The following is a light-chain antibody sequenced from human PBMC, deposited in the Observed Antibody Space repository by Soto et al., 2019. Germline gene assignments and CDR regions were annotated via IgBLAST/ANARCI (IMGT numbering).Light chain of an antibody. CDR2: AAS. CDR1: QTISKS. J-gene: IGKJ3*01. Sequence: DIQMTQSPSSLSASVGDRVSITCRASQTISKSLNWYQQRPGQAPKVLIFAASNLPSGVPARFSGSGSGTDFTLAISSLQPEDVATYYCQQTYSVSRITFGPGTKVDLK. V-gene: IGKV1-39*01. CDR3: QQTYSVSRIT.